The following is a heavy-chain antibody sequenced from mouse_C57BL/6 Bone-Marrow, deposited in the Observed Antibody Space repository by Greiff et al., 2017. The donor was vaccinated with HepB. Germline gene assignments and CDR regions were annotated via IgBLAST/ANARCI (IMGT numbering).Heavy chain of an antibody. Sequence: EVKLMESGGGLVQPGGSLKLSCAASGIDFSRYWMSWVRRAPGKGLEWIGEINPDSSTINYAPSLKDKFIISRDNAKNTLYLQMSKVRSEDTALYYCARVLRYDGAMDYWGQGTSVTVSS. CDR1: GIDFSRYW. V-gene: IGHV4-1*01. J-gene: IGHJ4*01. CDR2: INPDSSTI. D-gene: IGHD1-1*01. CDR3: ARVLRYDGAMDY.